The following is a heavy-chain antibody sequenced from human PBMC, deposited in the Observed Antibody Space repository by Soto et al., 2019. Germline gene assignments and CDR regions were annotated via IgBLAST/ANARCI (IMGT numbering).Heavy chain of an antibody. Sequence: GSLRLSCAASGFTFSSYAMSWVRQAPGKGLEWVSAISGSGGSTYYADSVKGRFTISRDNSKDTLYLQMNSLRAEDTAVYYCARRSSGWYFDYWGQGTLVTVSS. CDR2: ISGSGGST. D-gene: IGHD6-19*01. CDR3: ARRSSGWYFDY. J-gene: IGHJ4*02. CDR1: GFTFSSYA. V-gene: IGHV3-23*01.